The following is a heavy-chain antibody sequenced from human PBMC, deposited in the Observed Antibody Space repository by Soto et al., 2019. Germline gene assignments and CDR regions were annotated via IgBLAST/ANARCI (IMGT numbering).Heavy chain of an antibody. J-gene: IGHJ6*02. CDR3: ARGHMAALNVLYYYYAMDV. CDR1: GGTLYNYG. D-gene: IGHD6-6*01. Sequence: ASVKVSFKASGGTLYNYGISWLRQAPGQGPEWMGGVTPILASASYTQKFQDRLTITADESTNTAYMELTSLRSEDTAVYYCARGHMAALNVLYYYYAMDVWGQGTTVTVSS. V-gene: IGHV1-69*13. CDR2: VTPILASA.